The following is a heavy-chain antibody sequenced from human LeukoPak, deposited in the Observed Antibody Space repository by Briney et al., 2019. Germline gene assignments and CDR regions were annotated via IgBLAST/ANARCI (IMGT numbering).Heavy chain of an antibody. Sequence: GASVKVSCKVSGYTLTELSMHWVRQAPGKGLEWMGGFDPEDGETIYAQKFQGRVTITADESTSTAYMELSSLRSEDTAVYYCARERPGGAYCGGDCSGLDAFDIWGQGTMVTVSS. D-gene: IGHD2-21*02. CDR1: GYTLTELS. V-gene: IGHV1-24*01. J-gene: IGHJ3*02. CDR3: ARERPGGAYCGGDCSGLDAFDI. CDR2: FDPEDGET.